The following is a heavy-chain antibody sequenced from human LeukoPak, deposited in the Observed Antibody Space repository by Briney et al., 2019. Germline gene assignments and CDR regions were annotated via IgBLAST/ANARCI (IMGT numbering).Heavy chain of an antibody. CDR1: GYTFTSYD. D-gene: IGHD3-10*01. Sequence: ASVKVSCKASGYTFTSYDINWVRQATGQGLEWMGWMNPNSGNTGYAQKFQGRVTMTRNTSISTAYMELSSLRSEDTAVYYCAKDVTRTYYYGLGSLYYYYYMDVWGKGTTVTVSS. CDR2: MNPNSGNT. V-gene: IGHV1-8*01. J-gene: IGHJ6*03. CDR3: AKDVTRTYYYGLGSLYYYYYMDV.